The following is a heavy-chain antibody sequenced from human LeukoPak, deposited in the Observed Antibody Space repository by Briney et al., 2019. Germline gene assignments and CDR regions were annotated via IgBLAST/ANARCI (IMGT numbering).Heavy chain of an antibody. V-gene: IGHV3-23*01. CDR1: GFTFSSYA. J-gene: IGHJ4*02. Sequence: GGSLRLSCAASGFTFSSYAMSWVRQAPGKGLEWVSAISGSGGSTYYADSVKGRFTISRDNSKNTLYLQMNSLRAEDTAVYYCAKTPRIAVAPLRFDYWGQGALVTVSS. CDR2: ISGSGGST. D-gene: IGHD6-19*01. CDR3: AKTPRIAVAPLRFDY.